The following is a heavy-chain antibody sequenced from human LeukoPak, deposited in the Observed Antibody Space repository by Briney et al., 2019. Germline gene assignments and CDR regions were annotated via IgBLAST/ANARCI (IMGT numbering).Heavy chain of an antibody. Sequence: SETLSLTCTVSGGSISSYYWSWIRQPPGKGLEWIGYTYYSGSTNYNPSLKSRVTISVDTSKNQFSLKLSSVTAADTAVYYCARGLYGDPYDYWGQGTLVTVSS. V-gene: IGHV4-59*01. D-gene: IGHD4-17*01. CDR2: TYYSGST. CDR1: GGSISSYY. J-gene: IGHJ4*02. CDR3: ARGLYGDPYDY.